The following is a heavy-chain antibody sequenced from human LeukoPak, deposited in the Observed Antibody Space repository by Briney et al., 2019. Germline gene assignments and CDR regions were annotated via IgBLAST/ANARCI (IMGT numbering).Heavy chain of an antibody. CDR2: VHLNGAT. J-gene: IGHJ4*02. D-gene: IGHD1-26*01. Sequence: KPSETLSLPCAVSGGSITTTNWWSWARQPPGKGLEWIGEVHLNGATNYNPSLESRFSMSIDKSNSHLSLEVSSVTAADTAMYYCTRESGAFSPFGFWGERNLVTVSS. CDR1: GGSITTTNW. V-gene: IGHV4-4*02. CDR3: TRESGAFSPFGF.